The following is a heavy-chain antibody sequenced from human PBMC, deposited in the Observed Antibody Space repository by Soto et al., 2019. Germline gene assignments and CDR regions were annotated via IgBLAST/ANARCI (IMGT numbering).Heavy chain of an antibody. D-gene: IGHD3-22*01. CDR1: GGSISSYY. V-gene: IGHV4-59*01. CDR3: ARFRYYDSSGYPNWFDP. Sequence: SETLCLTCTVAGGSISSYYWSWIRQPPGKGLEWVGYIYYSGSTNYNPSLKSRVTISVDTSKNQFSLKLSSVTAADTAVYYCARFRYYDSSGYPNWFDPWGQGTLVTVSS. J-gene: IGHJ5*02. CDR2: IYYSGST.